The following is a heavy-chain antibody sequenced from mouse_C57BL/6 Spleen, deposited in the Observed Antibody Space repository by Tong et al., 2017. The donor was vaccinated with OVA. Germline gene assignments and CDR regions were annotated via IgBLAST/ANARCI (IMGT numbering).Heavy chain of an antibody. D-gene: IGHD1-1*01. V-gene: IGHV1-82*01. CDR2: IYPGDGDT. Sequence: SGYAFSSSWMNWVKQRPGKGLEWIGLIYPGDGDTNYNGKIKSKATLTADNSSITAYMHLSSLTSEYSAVYCCARAQYGISPGWFATWGHGTLVTVSA. CDR3: ARAQYGISPGWFAT. CDR1: GYAFSSSW. J-gene: IGHJ3*01.